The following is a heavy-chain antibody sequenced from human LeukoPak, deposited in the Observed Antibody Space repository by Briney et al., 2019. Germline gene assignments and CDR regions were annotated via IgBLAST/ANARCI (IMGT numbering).Heavy chain of an antibody. J-gene: IGHJ4*02. CDR3: AKDGSGENY. V-gene: IGHV3-23*01. CDR2: ISGSGGST. CDR1: GFTFSSYA. D-gene: IGHD2-15*01. Sequence: PGGSLRLSCAASGFTFSSYAMSWVRQAPGKGLEWVSAISGSGGSTYYADSVKGRFTISRDNSKNTLHLQMNSLRVEDTAVCYCAKDGSGENYWGQGTLVTVSS.